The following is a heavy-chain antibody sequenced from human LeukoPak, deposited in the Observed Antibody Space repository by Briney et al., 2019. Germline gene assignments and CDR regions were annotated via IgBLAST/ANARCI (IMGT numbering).Heavy chain of an antibody. CDR2: ISSSGRTM. J-gene: IGHJ4*02. Sequence: GGSLRLSCAASGFTFSSYEMNWDRQAPGKGLEWISHISSSGRTMYYADSVKGRFTISRDNAKNSLYLQMNSLRAEDTAVYYCARLGSLCRNGVCYGGWGQGILVTVSS. CDR1: GFTFSSYE. CDR3: ARLGSLCRNGVCYGG. D-gene: IGHD2-8*01. V-gene: IGHV3-48*03.